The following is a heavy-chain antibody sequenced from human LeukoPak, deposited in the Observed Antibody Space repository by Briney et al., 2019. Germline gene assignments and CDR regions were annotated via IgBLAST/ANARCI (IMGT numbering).Heavy chain of an antibody. Sequence: PGGSLRLSCAASGFTFSSYGMHWVCQAPGKGLEWVAVISYDGSNKYYADSVKGRFTISRDNSKNTLYLQMNSLRAEDTAVYYCARTTYGDYGPSDYWGQGTLVTVSS. CDR1: GFTFSSYG. CDR2: ISYDGSNK. J-gene: IGHJ4*02. CDR3: ARTTYGDYGPSDY. D-gene: IGHD4-17*01. V-gene: IGHV3-30*03.